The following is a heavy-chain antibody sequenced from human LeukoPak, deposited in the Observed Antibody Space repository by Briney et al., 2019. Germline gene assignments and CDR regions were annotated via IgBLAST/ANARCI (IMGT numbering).Heavy chain of an antibody. D-gene: IGHD5-18*01. CDR2: INHSGST. V-gene: IGHV4-34*01. Sequence: SETLSLTCAVYGGSFSGYYWSWIRQPPGKGLEWIGEINHSGSTNYNPSLKGRVTISVDTSKNQFSLKLSSVTAADTAVYYCARGAAGYSYGWGQGTLVTVSS. CDR1: GGSFSGYY. J-gene: IGHJ4*02. CDR3: ARGAAGYSYG.